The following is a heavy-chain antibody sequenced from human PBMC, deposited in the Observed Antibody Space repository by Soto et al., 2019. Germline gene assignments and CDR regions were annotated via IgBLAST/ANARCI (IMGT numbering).Heavy chain of an antibody. Sequence: ASVKVSCKASGYTFTSYAMHWVRQAPGQRLEWMGWINAGNGNTKYSQKFQGRVTITRDTSASTAYMELSSLRSEDTAVYYCAGDYSSSGYYFGYYFDYWGQGTRVTVSS. J-gene: IGHJ4*02. CDR1: GYTFTSYA. V-gene: IGHV1-3*01. CDR3: AGDYSSSGYYFGYYFDY. D-gene: IGHD3-22*01. CDR2: INAGNGNT.